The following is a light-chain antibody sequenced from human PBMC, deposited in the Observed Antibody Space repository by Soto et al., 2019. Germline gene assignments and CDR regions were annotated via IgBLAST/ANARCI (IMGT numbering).Light chain of an antibody. V-gene: IGKV3-15*01. J-gene: IGKJ4*01. CDR1: QSVSNK. CDR3: QEYNHWHPVT. CDR2: GAS. Sequence: EIVMTQSPATLSVSPGERATLSCRASQSVSNKLAWYQQKPGQAPRLLIYGASTRATGIPARFSGSGSGTEFSLTISSLQSEDFGVYYGQEYNHWHPVTFGGGTKVEIK.